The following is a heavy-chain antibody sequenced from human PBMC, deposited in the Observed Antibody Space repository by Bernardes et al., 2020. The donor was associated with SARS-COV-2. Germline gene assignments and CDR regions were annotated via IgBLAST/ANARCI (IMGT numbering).Heavy chain of an antibody. D-gene: IGHD3-16*01. CDR3: MGPGF. CDR1: GFTFSDYV. V-gene: IGHV3-23*01. J-gene: IGHJ4*02. CDR2: VTGSGDST. Sequence: GGSLRLSCVGSGFTFSDYVMNWVRQAPGLGLEWISGVTGSGDSTYYSDSVKGRSSISRDNSKNTLYLHMNSLRVDDTAVYYCMGPGFWGRGTQVTVS.